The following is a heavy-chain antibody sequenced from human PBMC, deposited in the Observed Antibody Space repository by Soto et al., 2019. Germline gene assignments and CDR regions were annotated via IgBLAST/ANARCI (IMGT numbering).Heavy chain of an antibody. CDR3: ARWCFDFWSGYNKPHGMDV. Sequence: GGSLRLSCAASGFTFSDYYMSWIRQAPGKGLEWASYISSSSSYTNYADSVKGRFTISRDNAKNSLYLQMNSLRAEDTAVYYCARWCFDFWSGYNKPHGMDVWGQGTTVTVSS. J-gene: IGHJ6*02. CDR2: ISSSSSYT. D-gene: IGHD3-3*01. V-gene: IGHV3-11*06. CDR1: GFTFSDYY.